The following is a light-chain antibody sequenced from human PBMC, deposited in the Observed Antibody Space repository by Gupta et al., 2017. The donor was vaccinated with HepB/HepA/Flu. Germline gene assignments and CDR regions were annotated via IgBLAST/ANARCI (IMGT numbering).Light chain of an antibody. V-gene: IGKV3-20*01. J-gene: IGKJ4*01. CDR3: QQDGTSPLT. Sequence: EIALSQSPGTLSLSPGERATLSCRASQSVSSSYLAWYQQKLGQAPRLLIYRTSSRATGIPDRFRGSGSGTDFTLTISRLEPEDFAVYYCQQDGTSPLTFGGGTKVEIK. CDR1: QSVSSSY. CDR2: RTS.